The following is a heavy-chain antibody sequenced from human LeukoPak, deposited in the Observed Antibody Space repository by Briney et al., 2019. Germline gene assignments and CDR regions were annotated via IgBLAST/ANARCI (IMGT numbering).Heavy chain of an antibody. J-gene: IGHJ6*02. V-gene: IGHV3-23*01. CDR2: ISGSGGST. CDR1: GFTFSSYA. Sequence: PGGSLRLSCEVSGFTFSSYAMTWVRQAPGKGLEWVSLISGSGGSTYYADSVKGRFTVSRDNSKNTLYLQMSSLRAEDTAVYYCVIPPREQRNYGMDVWGQGTTVTVSS. D-gene: IGHD6-25*01. CDR3: VIPPREQRNYGMDV.